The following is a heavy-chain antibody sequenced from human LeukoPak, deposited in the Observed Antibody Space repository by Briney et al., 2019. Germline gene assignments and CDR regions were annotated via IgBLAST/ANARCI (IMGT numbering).Heavy chain of an antibody. CDR2: ISTSSSYI. V-gene: IGHV3-21*01. CDR1: GFTFSTYN. Sequence: GGSLRLSCTASGFTFSTYNMNWVRQAPGKGLEWVSFISTSSSYIYYADSVKGRFTISRDNAKNSLYLQMNSLRAEDTAVYYCARGEWSSSPFDYWGQGTLVTVSS. D-gene: IGHD6-6*01. CDR3: ARGEWSSSPFDY. J-gene: IGHJ4*02.